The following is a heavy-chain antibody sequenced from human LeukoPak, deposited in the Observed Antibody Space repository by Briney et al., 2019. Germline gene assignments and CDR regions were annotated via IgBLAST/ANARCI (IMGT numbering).Heavy chain of an antibody. CDR1: GFTFSRSS. J-gene: IGHJ4*01. D-gene: IGHD3-22*01. CDR3: ARKTAGHYPFDS. CDR2: IGYGGDT. Sequence: GGSLRSSCAASGFTFSRSSMNWVRQAPGKELEWVSVIGYGGDTFYADSVRGRFTISRDNSKNTLYLQMNTLRVEDTAVCYCARKTAGHYPFDSWGQGTLVTVSS. V-gene: IGHV3-23*01.